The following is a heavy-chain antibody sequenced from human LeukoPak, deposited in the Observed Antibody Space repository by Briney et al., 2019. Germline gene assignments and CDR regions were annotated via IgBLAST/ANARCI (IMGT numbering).Heavy chain of an antibody. D-gene: IGHD2-15*01. V-gene: IGHV4-39*07. J-gene: IGHJ6*02. CDR3: AREVVVVAAKPSDYYYGMDV. Sequence: SETLSLTCTVSGGSISSSSYYWGWIRQPPGKGLEWIGSIYYSGSTYYNPSLKSRVTISVDTSKDQFSLKLSSVTAADTAVYYCAREVVVVAAKPSDYYYGMDVWGQGTTVTVSS. CDR2: IYYSGST. CDR1: GGSISSSSYY.